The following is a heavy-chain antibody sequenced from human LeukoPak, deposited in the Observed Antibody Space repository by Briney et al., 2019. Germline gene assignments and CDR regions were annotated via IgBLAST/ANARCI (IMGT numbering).Heavy chain of an antibody. Sequence: SETLSLTCTVSGGSTSSYYWSWIRQPPGKGLEWIGYIYYSGSTNYNPSLKSRVTISVDTSKNQFSLKLSSVTAADTAVYYCARNSGYDSYNWFDPWGQGTLVTVSS. CDR3: ARNSGYDSYNWFDP. CDR1: GGSTSSYY. V-gene: IGHV4-59*01. D-gene: IGHD5-12*01. J-gene: IGHJ5*02. CDR2: IYYSGST.